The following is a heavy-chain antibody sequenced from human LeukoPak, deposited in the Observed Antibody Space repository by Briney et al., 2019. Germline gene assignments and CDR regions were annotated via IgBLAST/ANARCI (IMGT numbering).Heavy chain of an antibody. J-gene: IGHJ5*02. V-gene: IGHV3-7*04. CDR3: VRVIGARPSSDWFDP. D-gene: IGHD6-6*01. Sequence: GGSLRLSCAASGFSFSSYWMSWVRQAPGKGLEWVANIKQDGSEKNYVDSVKGRFTISRDNAKNSLYLQMNSLRAEDTAVYYCVRVIGARPSSDWFDPWGQGTLVAVSS. CDR2: IKQDGSEK. CDR1: GFSFSSYW.